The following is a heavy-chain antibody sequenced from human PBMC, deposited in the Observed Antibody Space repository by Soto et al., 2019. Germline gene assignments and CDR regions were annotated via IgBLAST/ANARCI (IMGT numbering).Heavy chain of an antibody. D-gene: IGHD2-15*01. J-gene: IGHJ6*02. Sequence: QVQLVQSGAEVKKPGSSVKVSCKASGGTFSSYAISWVRQAPGQGLEWMGGIIPIFGTANYAQKFQGRVTITADESTSTAYMELSSVRSEDTAVYYCASGYCSGGSCSTLNYYYYGMDVWGQGTTVTVSS. CDR2: IIPIFGTA. CDR3: ASGYCSGGSCSTLNYYYYGMDV. V-gene: IGHV1-69*01. CDR1: GGTFSSYA.